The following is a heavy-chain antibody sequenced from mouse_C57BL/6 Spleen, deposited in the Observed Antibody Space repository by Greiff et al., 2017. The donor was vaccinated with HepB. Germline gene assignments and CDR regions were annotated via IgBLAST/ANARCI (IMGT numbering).Heavy chain of an antibody. CDR1: GYTFTSYT. J-gene: IGHJ3*01. Sequence: VQLVESGAELARPGASVKMSCKASGYTFTSYTMHWVKQRPGQGLEWIGYINPSSGYTKYNQKFKDKATLTADKSSSTAYMQLSSLTSEDSAVYYCARFDYDYDEAWFAYWGQGTLVTVSA. CDR2: INPSSGYT. CDR3: ARFDYDYDEAWFAY. V-gene: IGHV1-4*01. D-gene: IGHD2-4*01.